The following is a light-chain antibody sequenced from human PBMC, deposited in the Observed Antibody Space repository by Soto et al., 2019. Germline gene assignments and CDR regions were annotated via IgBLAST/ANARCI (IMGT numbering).Light chain of an antibody. CDR1: QNVLSN. J-gene: IGKJ5*01. V-gene: IGKV3-15*01. Sequence: EIVMTQSPATLSVSPGERATLSCRASQNVLSNLAWYQQKPGQPPRLLIYGASTRATGLPARFSGSGSGTQFTLTISSLQSEDFAVYYCQQYNNWPITFGQGTRLEMK. CDR3: QQYNNWPIT. CDR2: GAS.